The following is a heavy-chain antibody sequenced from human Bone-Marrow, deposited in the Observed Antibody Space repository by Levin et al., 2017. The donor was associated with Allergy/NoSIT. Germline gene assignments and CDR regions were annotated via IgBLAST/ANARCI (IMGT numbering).Heavy chain of an antibody. CDR2: TYYRSKWFH. J-gene: IGHJ6*02. Sequence: PSQTLSLTCVISGDSVSSDTSAWNWIRQSPSRGLEWLGRTYYRSKWFHDYALSVRSRITISSDTSKNQFSLQLNSVTPEDTAVYYCARDPAYNYGMDVWGQGTTVTVSS. CDR3: ARDPAYNYGMDV. V-gene: IGHV6-1*01. CDR1: GDSVSSDTSA.